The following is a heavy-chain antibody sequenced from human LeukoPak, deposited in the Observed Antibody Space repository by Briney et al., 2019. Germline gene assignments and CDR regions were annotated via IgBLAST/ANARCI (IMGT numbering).Heavy chain of an antibody. CDR3: ARHLYIYSSSCYINYYYMDV. CDR1: GGSISSSSYY. Sequence: SETLSLTCTVSGGSISSSSYYWGWIRQPPGKGLEWIGSIYYSGSTYYNPSLKSRVTISVDTSKNQFSLKLSSVTAADTAVYYCARHLYIYSSSCYINYYYMDVWGKGTTVTVSS. D-gene: IGHD6-13*01. J-gene: IGHJ6*03. CDR2: IYYSGST. V-gene: IGHV4-39*01.